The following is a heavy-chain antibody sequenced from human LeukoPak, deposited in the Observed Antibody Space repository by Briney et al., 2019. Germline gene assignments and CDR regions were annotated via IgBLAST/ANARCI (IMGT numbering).Heavy chain of an antibody. J-gene: IGHJ4*02. Sequence: SVKVSCKASGGTFISYAISWVRQAPGQGLEWMGGIIPIFGTANYAQKFQGRVTITADESTSTAYMELSSLRSEDTAVYYCAGNRAAAPPNFWGQGTLVTVSS. CDR1: GGTFISYA. CDR3: AGNRAAAPPNF. V-gene: IGHV1-69*13. CDR2: IIPIFGTA. D-gene: IGHD6-13*01.